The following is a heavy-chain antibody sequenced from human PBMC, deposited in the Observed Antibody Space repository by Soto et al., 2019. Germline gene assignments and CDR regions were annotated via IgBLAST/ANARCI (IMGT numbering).Heavy chain of an antibody. D-gene: IGHD6-19*01. V-gene: IGHV4-38-2*01. CDR1: GYSISSGYY. CDR2: IYHSGST. CDR3: ARVPIPGYSSGWDRFDP. Sequence: SETLSLTCAVSGYSISSGYYWGWIRQPPGKGLEWIGSIYHSGSTYYNPSLKSRVTISVDTSKNQFSLKLSSVTAADTAVYYCARVPIPGYSSGWDRFDPWGQGTLVTVSS. J-gene: IGHJ5*02.